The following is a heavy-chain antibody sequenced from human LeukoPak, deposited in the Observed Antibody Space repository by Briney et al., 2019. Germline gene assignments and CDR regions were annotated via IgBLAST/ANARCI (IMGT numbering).Heavy chain of an antibody. CDR2: ISAYNGNT. J-gene: IGHJ3*02. CDR1: GYTFTSYG. D-gene: IGHD3-10*01. Sequence: ASVKVSCKASGYTFTSYGISWVRRAPGQGLEWRGWISAYNGNTNYAQKLQGRVTMTTDTSTSTAYMELRSLRSDDTAVYYCARVGDMVRGVIITDAFDIWGQGTMVTVSS. CDR3: ARVGDMVRGVIITDAFDI. V-gene: IGHV1-18*01.